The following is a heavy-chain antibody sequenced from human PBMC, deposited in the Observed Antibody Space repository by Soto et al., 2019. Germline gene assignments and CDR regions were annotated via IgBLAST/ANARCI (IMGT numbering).Heavy chain of an antibody. CDR1: GFTVSRNY. D-gene: IGHD3-22*01. V-gene: IGHV3-53*01. CDR3: ARDRVESGYPEYFQH. CDR2: IYSGGST. J-gene: IGHJ1*01. Sequence: EVQLVESGGGLIQPGGSLRLSCAASGFTVSRNYMSWVRQAPGKGLEWVSVIYSGGSTYYADSVKGRFTISRDNPKNTLYLQRNSLRAEDTAVYYCARDRVESGYPEYFQHWGQGTLVTVSS.